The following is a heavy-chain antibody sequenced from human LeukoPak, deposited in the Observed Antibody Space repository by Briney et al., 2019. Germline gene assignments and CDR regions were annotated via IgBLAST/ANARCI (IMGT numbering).Heavy chain of an antibody. J-gene: IGHJ6*02. CDR1: GYTFTSYA. CDR2: INTNTGNP. CDR3: ARAPWVVAALDYWSSYGMDV. V-gene: IGHV7-4-1*02. Sequence: GASVKVSCKASGYTFTSYAMNWVRQAPGQGLEWMGWINTNTGNPTYAQGFTGRFVFSLGTSVSTAYLQISSLKAEDTAVYYCARAPWVVAALDYWSSYGMDVWGQGTTVTVSS. D-gene: IGHD2-15*01.